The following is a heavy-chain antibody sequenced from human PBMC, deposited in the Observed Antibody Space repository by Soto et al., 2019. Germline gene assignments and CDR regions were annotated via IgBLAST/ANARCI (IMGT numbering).Heavy chain of an antibody. CDR3: AILSN. J-gene: IGHJ4*02. D-gene: IGHD6-6*01. CDR2: IYSDGTT. V-gene: IGHV3-53*02. Sequence: EVQLVGTGGGLIQPGGSLRLSCAASGFTVSSNYMSWVRQGPGKGLEWVSIIYSDGTTSYSDSVKGRFTISRDSFKNTLYLQMNSLRAEDTAVYYCAILSNWGQGTLVTVSS. CDR1: GFTVSSNY.